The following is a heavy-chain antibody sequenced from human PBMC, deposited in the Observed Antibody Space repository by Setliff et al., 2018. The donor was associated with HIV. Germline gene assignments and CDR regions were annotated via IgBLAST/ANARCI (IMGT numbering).Heavy chain of an antibody. CDR1: GYTFSDYY. V-gene: IGHV1-2*02. CDR3: ARLSVEDGFDV. Sequence: ASVKVSCKASGYTFSDYYMNWVRQAPGQGLEWMGWINPNSGGTNYAQKFQGRVTMTRDTSISTAYLELSSLRSDDTAVYYCARLSVEDGFDVWGQGTLVTVSS. J-gene: IGHJ3*01. CDR2: INPNSGGT.